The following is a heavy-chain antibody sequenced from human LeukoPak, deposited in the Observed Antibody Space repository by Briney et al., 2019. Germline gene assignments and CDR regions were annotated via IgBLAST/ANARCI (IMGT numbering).Heavy chain of an antibody. CDR1: GYTFTGYY. V-gene: IGHV1-2*02. CDR3: ATQKGSYLWGTDFDY. Sequence: ASVKVSCKASGYTFTGYYMHWVRQAPGQGLEWMGWINPNSGDTKYSQKFQGRVTMTRDTSISTAYMELSGLRSDDTAVYYCATQKGSYLWGTDFDYWGQGTLVTVSS. CDR2: INPNSGDT. J-gene: IGHJ4*02. D-gene: IGHD3-16*01.